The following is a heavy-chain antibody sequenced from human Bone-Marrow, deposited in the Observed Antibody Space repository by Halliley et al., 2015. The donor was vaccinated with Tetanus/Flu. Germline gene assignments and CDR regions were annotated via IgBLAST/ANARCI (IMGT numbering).Heavy chain of an antibody. CDR3: ARVPGQWLARGMDV. J-gene: IGHJ6*02. CDR2: ITGGDGTT. Sequence: SLRLSCAASGFSFSNYAMKWVRQAPGKGLEWVSSITGGDGTTYYAESVKGRFTISRDNSKNTLYLQMNSLRAEDTAVYYCARVPGQWLARGMDVWGQGTTVTVSS. CDR1: GFSFSNYA. V-gene: IGHV3-23*01. D-gene: IGHD6-19*01.